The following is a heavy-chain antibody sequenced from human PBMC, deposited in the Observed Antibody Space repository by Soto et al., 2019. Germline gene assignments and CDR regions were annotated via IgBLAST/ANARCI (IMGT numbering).Heavy chain of an antibody. J-gene: IGHJ4*02. V-gene: IGHV3-7*01. CDR1: GFTFSSYW. CDR3: ARDIKNYDILTGYYPPYFDY. Sequence: GGSLRLSCAASGFTFSSYWMSWVRQAPGKGLEWVANIKQDGSEKYYVDSVKGRFTIPRDNAKNSLYLHMNSLRAEDTAVYYCARDIKNYDILTGYYPPYFDYWGQGTLVTVSS. D-gene: IGHD3-9*01. CDR2: IKQDGSEK.